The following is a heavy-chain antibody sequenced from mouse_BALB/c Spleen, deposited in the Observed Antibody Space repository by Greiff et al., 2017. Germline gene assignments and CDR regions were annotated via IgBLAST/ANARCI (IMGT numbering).Heavy chain of an antibody. D-gene: IGHD1-1*01. CDR1: GYSFTGYY. CDR3: ARRDYGRYDEGVDSLAY. Sequence: EVQLQQSGPELVKPGASVKISCKASGYSFTGYYMNWVKQSPGKSLEWIGNIDPSDGGTSYNQKFKGKATLTVDKSSSTAYMQLKSLTSEDSAVYYDARRDYGRYDEGVDSLAYWGQGTLVTVSA. V-gene: IGHV1-42*01. J-gene: IGHJ3*01. CDR2: IDPSDGGT.